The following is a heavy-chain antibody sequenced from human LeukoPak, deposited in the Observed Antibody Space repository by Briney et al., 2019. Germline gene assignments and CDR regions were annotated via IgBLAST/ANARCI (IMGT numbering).Heavy chain of an antibody. J-gene: IGHJ3*02. CDR3: ARDRPIGDDAFDI. V-gene: IGHV3-21*01. D-gene: IGHD1-26*01. CDR1: GFTFSSYS. CDR2: ISSSGSYI. Sequence: PGGSLRLSCAASGFTFSSYSMNWVRQAPGKGLEWVSSISSSGSYIYYADSVKGRFTISRDNAKNSLYLQMNSLRAEDTAVYYCARDRPIGDDAFDIWGQGTMVTVSS.